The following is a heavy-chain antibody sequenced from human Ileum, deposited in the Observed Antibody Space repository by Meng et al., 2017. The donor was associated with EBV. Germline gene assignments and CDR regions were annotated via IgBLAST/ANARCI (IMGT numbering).Heavy chain of an antibody. CDR3: ARDTSNWFDP. CDR2: INPNSGGT. J-gene: IGHJ5*02. V-gene: IGHV1-2*06. CDR1: GYTFTGYS. Sequence: QAQLVQSGGEVTTPGASVQLSCKASGYTFTGYSMHWVRQAPGQGLEWMGRINPNSGGTNYAQKFQGRVTMTRDTSISTAYMELSRLRSDDTAVYYCARDTSNWFDPWGQGTMVTVS.